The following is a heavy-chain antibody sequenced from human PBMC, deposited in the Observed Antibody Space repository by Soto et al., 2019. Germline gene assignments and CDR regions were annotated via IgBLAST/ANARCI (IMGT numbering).Heavy chain of an antibody. V-gene: IGHV3-23*01. J-gene: IGHJ4*02. CDR3: AKDGKVGARNGY. D-gene: IGHD1-26*01. Sequence: VGSLRLSCAASGFTFSSYAMGWVRQAPGKGLEWVSAISGSGGSTYYADSVKGRFTISRDNSKNTLYLQMNSLRAEDTAVYYCAKDGKVGARNGYWGQGTLVTVSS. CDR2: ISGSGGST. CDR1: GFTFSSYA.